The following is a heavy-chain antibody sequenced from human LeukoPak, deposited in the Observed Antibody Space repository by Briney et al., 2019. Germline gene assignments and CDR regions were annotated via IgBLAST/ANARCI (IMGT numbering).Heavy chain of an antibody. V-gene: IGHV3-48*03. CDR1: GFTFSDYE. CDR2: ISTSGSTT. CDR3: ARGALHVLDY. D-gene: IGHD3-10*02. Sequence: PGGSLRLSCAASGFTFSDYEINWVRQAPGKGLEWVSCISTSGSTTYYADSVKGRFTISRDNAKNSLFLQMNTLTAEDTAVYYCARGALHVLDYWGQGTPVTVPS. J-gene: IGHJ4*02.